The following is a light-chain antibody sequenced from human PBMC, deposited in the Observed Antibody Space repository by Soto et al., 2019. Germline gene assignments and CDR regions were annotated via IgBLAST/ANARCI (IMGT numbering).Light chain of an antibody. CDR2: GAS. CDR3: QQYGSGPPRST. V-gene: IGKV3-20*01. CDR1: QSISSNL. Sequence: SVLTQSPGTLSLSPGESATLSCRASQSISSNLLAWYQQKPGQAPRLLIHGASARASGIPDRFSGSGSGTEFTVTFSRLEPEDYAVYYCQQYGSGPPRSTFGEGTKLEIK. J-gene: IGKJ2*01.